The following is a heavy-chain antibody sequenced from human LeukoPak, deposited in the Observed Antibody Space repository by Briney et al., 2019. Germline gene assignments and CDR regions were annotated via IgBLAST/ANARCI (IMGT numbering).Heavy chain of an antibody. V-gene: IGHV3-20*04. CDR1: GFTFDDYG. CDR2: INWNGGST. CDR3: ARGSQVNWFDP. J-gene: IGHJ5*02. Sequence: GGSLRLFCAASGFTFDDYGMSWVRQAPGKGLEWVSGINWNGGSTGYADSVKGRFTISRDNAKNSPYLQMNSLRAEDTALYYCARGSQVNWFDPWGQGTLVTVSS.